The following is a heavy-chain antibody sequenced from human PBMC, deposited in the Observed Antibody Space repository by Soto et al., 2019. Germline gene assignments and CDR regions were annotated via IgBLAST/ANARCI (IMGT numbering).Heavy chain of an antibody. V-gene: IGHV3-30-3*01. D-gene: IGHD6-19*01. CDR1: GFTFSSFT. J-gene: IGHJ4*01. CDR3: ARNRHSSGSGYFDY. CDR2: ISFDGTNK. Sequence: QVQLVESGGGVVQPGRSLRLSCAASGFTFSSFTIHGVRQSPGKGLEWVALISFDGTNKYYADSVKGRFTISRDISKNTLFLQMTSLRAEDTAVYYCARNRHSSGSGYFDYWGHATLFTVSS.